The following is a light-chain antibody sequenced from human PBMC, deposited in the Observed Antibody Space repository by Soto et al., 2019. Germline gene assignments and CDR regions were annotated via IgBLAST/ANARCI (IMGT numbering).Light chain of an antibody. CDR1: ETVSSSY. J-gene: IGKJ1*01. CDR3: QQYGTSRT. V-gene: IGKV3-20*01. CDR2: GAS. Sequence: EIVLTQSPGTLSLSPGERATLSCRASETVSSSYLAWYQQKPGQAPRLLIYGASSRATGIPDRFSGSGSVTYFTLTISRLEPEDFAVYYCQQYGTSRTFGQGTKVDIK.